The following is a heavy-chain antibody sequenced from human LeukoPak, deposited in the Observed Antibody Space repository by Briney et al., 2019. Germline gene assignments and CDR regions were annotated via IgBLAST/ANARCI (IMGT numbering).Heavy chain of an antibody. CDR1: GDSVSNNSAA. Sequence: SQTLSLTCAISGDSVSNNSAAWNWIRQSPSRGLEWLGRTYYRATWYNDYALSVKSRMTINPDTSKNQFSLQLNSVTPEYTAVYYCARSLTGRRDFDYWGQGTLVTVSS. D-gene: IGHD1-1*01. CDR3: ARSLTGRRDFDY. CDR2: TYYRATWYN. V-gene: IGHV6-1*01. J-gene: IGHJ4*02.